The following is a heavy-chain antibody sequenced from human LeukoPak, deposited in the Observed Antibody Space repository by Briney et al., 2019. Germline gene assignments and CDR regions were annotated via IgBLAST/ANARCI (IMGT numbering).Heavy chain of an antibody. CDR2: IYYSGST. CDR3: ARFSLDSSGYYRPFDY. Sequence: SETLSLTCTVSGGSISSYDWSWIQQPPGKGLEWIGYIYYSGSTNYNPSLKSRVTISVDTSKNQFSLKLSSVTAADTAVYYCARFSLDSSGYYRPFDYWGQGTLVTVSS. D-gene: IGHD3-22*01. CDR1: GGSISSYD. J-gene: IGHJ4*02. V-gene: IGHV4-59*01.